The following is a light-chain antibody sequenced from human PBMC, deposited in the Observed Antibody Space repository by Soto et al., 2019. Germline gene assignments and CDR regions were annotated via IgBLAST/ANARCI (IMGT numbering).Light chain of an antibody. J-gene: IGKJ1*01. V-gene: IGKV3-11*01. CDR2: DAS. Sequence: IVVTQSPATLSLSPGRRSTLPCRASQSVSSYLAWYQQKPGQAPRILIYDASTRATGIPARFSGSGYGTDFNLTITSLEPEDFAVYYCQQRSNWPPTFGQGTKVDIK. CDR1: QSVSSY. CDR3: QQRSNWPPT.